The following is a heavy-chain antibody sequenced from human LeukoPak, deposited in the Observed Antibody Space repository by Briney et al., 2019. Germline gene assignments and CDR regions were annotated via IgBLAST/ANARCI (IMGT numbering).Heavy chain of an antibody. CDR1: GGSFSGYY. J-gene: IGHJ5*02. CDR2: INNSGGT. V-gene: IGHV4-34*01. CDR3: AGSRVWANSSWYYWFDP. Sequence: SETLSLTCAVFGGSFSGYYWSWIRQPLGKGLEWIAEINNSGGTNYNPSLKSRVTISVDTSNNQFSLKLSSVTAADTAVYYCAGSRVWANSSWYYWFDPWGQGTLVTVSS. D-gene: IGHD3-22*01.